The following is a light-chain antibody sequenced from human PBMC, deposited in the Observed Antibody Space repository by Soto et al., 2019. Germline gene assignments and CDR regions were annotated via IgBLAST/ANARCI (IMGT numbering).Light chain of an antibody. CDR1: QSISSW. CDR3: KQYNSYWT. J-gene: IGKJ1*01. CDR2: DAS. V-gene: IGKV1-5*01. Sequence: DIHMTHSPSTLSASVGDRVTVTCRASQSISSWLAWYQQKPGKAPKLLIYDASSLESGVQSRFSGSGSGTDSTLTISSLQPDDFATYYCKQYNSYWTFGQGTKVDI.